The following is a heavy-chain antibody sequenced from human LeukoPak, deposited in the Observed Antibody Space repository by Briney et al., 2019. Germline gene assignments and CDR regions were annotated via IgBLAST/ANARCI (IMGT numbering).Heavy chain of an antibody. CDR2: ISGGGGST. D-gene: IGHD3-16*01. Sequence: PGGSLRLSCAASGFTFTSYAMTWVRQAPGKGLEWVSIISGGGGSTYYADSVKGRFTISRDISKNTLYLQMNSLRAEDTAVYYCAKDLLGYGDYYYYGMDVWGQGTTVTVSS. CDR3: AKDLLGYGDYYYYGMDV. V-gene: IGHV3-23*01. CDR1: GFTFTSYA. J-gene: IGHJ6*02.